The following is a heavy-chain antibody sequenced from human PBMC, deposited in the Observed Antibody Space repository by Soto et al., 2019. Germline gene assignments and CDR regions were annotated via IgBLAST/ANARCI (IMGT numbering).Heavy chain of an antibody. CDR3: ASFARSGYDWGS. V-gene: IGHV1-8*01. Sequence: QVQLVQSGAEVKKPGASVTVSCKASGYTFTSYDINWVRQATGQGVEWMGWMNPNNGNTGYAQKFPGRVTMTRNTSRGTAYMELSSLRSVDTAVYYCASFARSGYDWGSWCQGTLVTVSP. CDR1: GYTFTSYD. D-gene: IGHD5-12*01. J-gene: IGHJ5*02. CDR2: MNPNNGNT.